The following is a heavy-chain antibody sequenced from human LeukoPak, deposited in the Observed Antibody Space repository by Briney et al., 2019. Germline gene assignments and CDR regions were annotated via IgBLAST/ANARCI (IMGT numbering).Heavy chain of an antibody. Sequence: PGGSLRLSCAASGFTFSSYSMNWVRQAPGKGLEWVSYISSSSSTIYYADSMKGRFTISRDNAKNSLYLQMNSLRAEDTAVYYCARGTIVGVSYYYMGVWGKGTTVTVSS. CDR3: ARGTIVGVSYYYMGV. V-gene: IGHV3-48*01. D-gene: IGHD1-26*01. CDR2: ISSSSSTI. CDR1: GFTFSSYS. J-gene: IGHJ6*03.